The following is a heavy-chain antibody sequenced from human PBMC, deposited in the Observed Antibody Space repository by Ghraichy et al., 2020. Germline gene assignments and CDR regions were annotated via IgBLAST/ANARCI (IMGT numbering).Heavy chain of an antibody. D-gene: IGHD4-17*01. CDR3: ARDHYGRTHNYYYGMDL. Sequence: GGSLRLSCASSGFTFRNYGMHWVRQAPGKGLEWVTFTSYDESDKKYADSVKGRFTISRDNSKNTVYLQMNSLRAEDTAVYYCARDHYGRTHNYYYGMDLWGQGTTVTVSS. V-gene: IGHV3-33*05. CDR2: TSYDESDK. CDR1: GFTFRNYG. J-gene: IGHJ6*02.